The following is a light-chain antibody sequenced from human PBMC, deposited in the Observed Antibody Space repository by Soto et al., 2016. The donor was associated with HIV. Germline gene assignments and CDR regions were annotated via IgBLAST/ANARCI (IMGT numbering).Light chain of an antibody. V-gene: IGLV3-19*01. CDR3: NSRDSSGNHLVV. Sequence: SSELTQDPAVSVALGQTVRITCQGDTLRKYYASWYQQKPGQAPVLVIYGYNNRPSGIPDRFSGSSSGNTASLTITGAQAEDDADYYCNSRDSSGNHLVVFGGGTKLTVL. J-gene: IGLJ2*01. CDR1: TLRKYY. CDR2: GYN.